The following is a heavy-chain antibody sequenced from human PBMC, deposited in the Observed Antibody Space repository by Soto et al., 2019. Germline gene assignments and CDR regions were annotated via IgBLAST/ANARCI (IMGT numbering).Heavy chain of an antibody. CDR3: VRGSSENYYYYMDV. V-gene: IGHV3-23*01. Sequence: GGSLRLSCAASGFTFNNYAMTWVRQAPGKGLEWVSAVRGSGDSTYYADSVKGRFTISRDNSKNTLYLQMSSLRADDTAVYYCVRGSSENYYYYMDVWGTGTTVTVSS. J-gene: IGHJ6*03. CDR2: VRGSGDST. D-gene: IGHD3-10*01. CDR1: GFTFNNYA.